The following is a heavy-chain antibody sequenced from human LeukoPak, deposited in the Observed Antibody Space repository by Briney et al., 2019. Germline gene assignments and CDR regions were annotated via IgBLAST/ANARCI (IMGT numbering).Heavy chain of an antibody. CDR3: ASLTSHSSSWYPVFDY. CDR1: GGTFSSYA. V-gene: IGHV1-69*13. J-gene: IGHJ4*02. CDR2: IIPIFGTA. Sequence: ASVKVFCKASGGTFSSYAISWVRQAPGQGLEWMGGIIPIFGTANYAQKFQGRVTITADESTSTAYMELSSLRSEDTAVYYCASLTSHSSSWYPVFDYWGQGTLVTVSS. D-gene: IGHD6-13*01.